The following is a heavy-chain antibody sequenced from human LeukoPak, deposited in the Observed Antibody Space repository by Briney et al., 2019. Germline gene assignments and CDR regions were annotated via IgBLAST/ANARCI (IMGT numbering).Heavy chain of an antibody. Sequence: ASVKVSCKASGYTFTGYYMHWVRQAPGKGLEWMGGFDPEDGETIYAQKFQGRVTMTEDTSTDTAYMELSSLRSEDTAVYYCATAAGDYGSFDYWGQGTLVTVSS. J-gene: IGHJ4*02. CDR3: ATAAGDYGSFDY. V-gene: IGHV1-24*01. CDR1: GYTFTGYY. CDR2: FDPEDGET. D-gene: IGHD4-17*01.